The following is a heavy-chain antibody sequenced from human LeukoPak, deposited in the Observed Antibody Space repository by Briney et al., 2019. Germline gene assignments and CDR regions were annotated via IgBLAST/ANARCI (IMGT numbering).Heavy chain of an antibody. CDR1: GFTFSSYA. CDR2: ISGSGGST. Sequence: GGSLRLSCAASGFTFSSYAMSWVRQAPGKGLEWVSAISGSGGSTYYADSVKGRFTISRDNSKNTLYLQMNSLRAEDTAVYYSAKEGQYYDILTGYYMYYFDYWVQGTLVTVSS. J-gene: IGHJ4*02. CDR3: AKEGQYYDILTGYYMYYFDY. V-gene: IGHV3-23*01. D-gene: IGHD3-9*01.